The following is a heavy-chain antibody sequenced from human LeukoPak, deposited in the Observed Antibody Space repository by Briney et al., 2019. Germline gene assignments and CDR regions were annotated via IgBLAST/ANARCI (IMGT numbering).Heavy chain of an antibody. D-gene: IGHD1-14*01. CDR3: ARYNYYYYMDV. Sequence: PGGSLRLSCAASGFTVSSNYMSWVRQAPGKGLEWVSVTYSGGSTYYADSVKGRFTISRDNSKNTLYLQMNSLRAEDTAVYYCARYNYYYYMDVWGKGTTVTISS. V-gene: IGHV3-53*01. J-gene: IGHJ6*03. CDR1: GFTVSSNY. CDR2: TYSGGST.